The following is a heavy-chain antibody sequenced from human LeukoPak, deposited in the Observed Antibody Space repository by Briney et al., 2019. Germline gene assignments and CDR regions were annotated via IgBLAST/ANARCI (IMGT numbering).Heavy chain of an antibody. V-gene: IGHV3-21*01. CDR3: ARGIVGATGFDY. D-gene: IGHD1-26*01. Sequence: GGSLRLSCAASGFTFSGYSMNWVRQAPGKGLEWVSSISSSSSYIYYADSVKGRFTISRDNAKNSLYLQMNSLRAEDTAVYYCARGIVGATGFDYWGQGTLVTVSS. CDR1: GFTFSGYS. J-gene: IGHJ4*02. CDR2: ISSSSSYI.